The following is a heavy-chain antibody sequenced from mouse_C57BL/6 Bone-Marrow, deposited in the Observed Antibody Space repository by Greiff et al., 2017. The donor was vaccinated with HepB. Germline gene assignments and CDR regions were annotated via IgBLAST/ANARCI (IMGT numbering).Heavy chain of an antibody. CDR1: GYTFTSYW. V-gene: IGHV1-50*01. CDR2: IDPSDSYT. J-gene: IGHJ2*01. CDR3: ASGPLDY. Sequence: QVQLQQPGAELVKPGASVKLSCKASGYTFTSYWMQWVKQRPGQGLEWIGEIDPSDSYTNYNQKFKGKATLTVDTSASTAYMQLSSLTSEDSAVYYGASGPLDYWGQGTTLTVSS.